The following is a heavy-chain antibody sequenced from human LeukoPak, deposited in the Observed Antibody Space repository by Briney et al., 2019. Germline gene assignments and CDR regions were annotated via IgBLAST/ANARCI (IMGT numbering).Heavy chain of an antibody. D-gene: IGHD2-21*02. CDR3: ATGTYCGGDCYSD. J-gene: IGHJ4*02. CDR2: LDHSGST. V-gene: IGHV4-31*03. CDR1: GGSFSSGGSF. Sequence: SETLSLTCTVSGGSFSSGGSFWTWIRQHPGTGLDWVGHLDHSGSTYSNPSPKGRVSMSVDTSKNQFNLRLTSVTAADTAVYYCATGTYCGGDCYSDWGPGTLVTVSS.